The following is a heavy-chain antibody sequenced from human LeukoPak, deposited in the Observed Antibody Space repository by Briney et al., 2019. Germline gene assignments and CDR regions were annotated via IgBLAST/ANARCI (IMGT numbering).Heavy chain of an antibody. V-gene: IGHV1-46*01. CDR2: IDPSGGST. CDR1: GYTFTNYY. Sequence: ASVKVSCKASGYTFTNYYIHWVRQAPGQGLEWMGIIDPSGGSTSYAQNFQGRVTMTRDTSTSTVYMELSSLRSDDTAVYYCARHPAYCGGDCWGQGTLVTVSS. D-gene: IGHD2-21*01. CDR3: ARHPAYCGGDC. J-gene: IGHJ4*02.